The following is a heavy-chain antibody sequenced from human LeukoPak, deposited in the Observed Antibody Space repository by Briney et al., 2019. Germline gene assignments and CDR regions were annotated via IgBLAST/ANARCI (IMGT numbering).Heavy chain of an antibody. D-gene: IGHD2-15*01. CDR3: ARGGPYCSGGSCAVRY. CDR1: GFTFSSYE. V-gene: IGHV3-48*03. J-gene: IGHJ4*02. CDR2: ISSSGSTI. Sequence: GGSLRLSCAASGFTFSSYEMNWVRQAPGKGLEWVSYISSSGSTIYYADSVKGRFTISRDNAKNSLYLQMNSLRAEDTAVYYCARGGPYCSGGSCAVRYWGQGTLVTVSS.